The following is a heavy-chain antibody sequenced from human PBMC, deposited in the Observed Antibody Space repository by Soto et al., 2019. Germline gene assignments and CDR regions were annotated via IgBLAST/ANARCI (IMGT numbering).Heavy chain of an antibody. CDR2: INHSGST. D-gene: IGHD5-12*01. J-gene: IGHJ6*02. V-gene: IGHV4-34*01. CDR3: ARGRATIRTYYYYYGMDV. Sequence: PSETLSLTCAVYGGSFSVYYWSWILQPPGKGLEWIGEINHSGSTNYNPSLKSRVTISVDTSRNQFSLKLSSVTAADTAVYYCARGRATIRTYYYYYGMDVWGQGTTVTVS. CDR1: GGSFSVYY.